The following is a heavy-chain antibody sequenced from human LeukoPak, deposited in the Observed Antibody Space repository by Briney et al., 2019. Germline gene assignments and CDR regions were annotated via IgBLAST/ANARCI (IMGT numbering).Heavy chain of an antibody. J-gene: IGHJ5*02. CDR2: VYRSGST. CDR3: ARENWVFVS. CDR1: GYSISSGYH. Sequence: SETLSLTCVVSGYSISSGYHWGWIRQPPGKGLEWIGSVYRSGSTYYNPSLKSRVTISVDTSKNQISLKVRSVTAADMAVYYCARENWVFVSWGQGILVTVSS. V-gene: IGHV4-38-2*02. D-gene: IGHD7-27*01.